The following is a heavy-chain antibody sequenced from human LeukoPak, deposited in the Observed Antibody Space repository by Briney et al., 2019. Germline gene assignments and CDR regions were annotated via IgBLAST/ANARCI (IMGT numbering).Heavy chain of an antibody. CDR2: IYTADSDI. D-gene: IGHD1-26*01. CDR3: ARQDGALNWFDP. V-gene: IGHV5-51*01. CDR1: GYSFTSYW. Sequence: GESLKISCKGSGYSFTSYWIGWVRQMAGKGLEWMGIIYTADSDIRYSPSFQGQVTISADKSISTAYLQWSSLQASDTAIYYCARQDGALNWFDPWGQGTLVTVSS. J-gene: IGHJ5*02.